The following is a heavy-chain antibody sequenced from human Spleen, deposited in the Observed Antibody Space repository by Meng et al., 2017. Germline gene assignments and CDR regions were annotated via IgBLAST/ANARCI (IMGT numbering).Heavy chain of an antibody. D-gene: IGHD1-1*01. J-gene: IGHJ3*02. V-gene: IGHV3-21*01. CDR1: GFTFSSYS. CDR2: ISSSSSYI. CDR3: ARGGSGTDAFDI. Sequence: GESLKISCAASGFTFSSYSMNWVRQAPGKGLEWVSSISSSSSYIYYADSVKGRFTISRDNAKNSLYLQMNSLRAEDTAVYYCARGGSGTDAFDIWGQGTMVTVSS.